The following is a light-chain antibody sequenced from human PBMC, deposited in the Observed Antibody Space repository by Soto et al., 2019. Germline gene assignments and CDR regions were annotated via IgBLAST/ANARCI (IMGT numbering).Light chain of an antibody. CDR2: GAS. V-gene: IGKV3-15*01. CDR1: QRINSN. Sequence: EIVMTQSPATLSVSPGERATLSCRASQRINSNLAWYQQKPGQAPRLLIYGASTRATGVPARFSGSGSGTEFTLTISSLQSEDFAVYYCQQYSNWWSFGQGTKVDIK. CDR3: QQYSNWWS. J-gene: IGKJ1*01.